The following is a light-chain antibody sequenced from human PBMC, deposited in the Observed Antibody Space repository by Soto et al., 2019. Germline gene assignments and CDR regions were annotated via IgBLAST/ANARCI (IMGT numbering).Light chain of an antibody. CDR2: DAS. J-gene: IGKJ5*01. CDR1: QSVSSY. V-gene: IGKV3-20*01. CDR3: QQYGSSPIA. Sequence: EIVLTQSPATLSLSPVEIATLSCRASQSVSSYLAWYQQKPGQAPRLLIYDASNRATGIPARFSGSGSGTDFTLTISRLEPEDFAVYYCQQYGSSPIAFGQGTRLEIK.